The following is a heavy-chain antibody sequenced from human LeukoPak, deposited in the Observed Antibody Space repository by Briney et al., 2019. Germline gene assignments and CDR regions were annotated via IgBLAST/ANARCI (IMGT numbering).Heavy chain of an antibody. CDR1: GVSISSYY. Sequence: SETLSLTCTVSGVSISSYYWSWIRQPPGKGLEWIGYIYYSGSTNYNPSLKSRVTISVDTSKNQFSLKLSSVTAADTAVYYCARDVGGSQWLSTGYWGQGTLVTVSS. CDR2: IYYSGST. V-gene: IGHV4-59*01. J-gene: IGHJ4*02. D-gene: IGHD6-19*01. CDR3: ARDVGGSQWLSTGY.